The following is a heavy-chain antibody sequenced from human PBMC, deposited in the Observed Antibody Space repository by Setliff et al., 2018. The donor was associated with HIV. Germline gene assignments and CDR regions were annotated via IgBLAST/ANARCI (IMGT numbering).Heavy chain of an antibody. CDR1: GGSINNYF. Sequence: PSETLSLTCTVSGGSINNYFWSWIRQSPGRGLEWIGYIYYSGETNYNPSLKSRVTFSVDTSKNQFSLKLSSVTAADSAVYYCARSRTSSGYYGVTGYGMDVWGQGTTVTVSS. CDR3: ARSRTSSGYYGVTGYGMDV. J-gene: IGHJ6*02. V-gene: IGHV4-59*01. D-gene: IGHD3-22*01. CDR2: IYYSGET.